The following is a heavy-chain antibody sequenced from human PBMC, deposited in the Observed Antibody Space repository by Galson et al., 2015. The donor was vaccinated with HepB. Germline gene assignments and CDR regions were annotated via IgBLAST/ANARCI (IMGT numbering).Heavy chain of an antibody. Sequence: TLSLTCAVYGGSFSGYYWSWIRQPPGKGLEWIGEINHSGSTNYNPSLKSRVTISVDTSKNQFSLKLSSVTAADTAVYYCARGRAYVGVDYWGQGTLVTVSS. CDR1: GGSFSGYY. D-gene: IGHD3-16*01. V-gene: IGHV4-34*01. J-gene: IGHJ4*02. CDR3: ARGRAYVGVDY. CDR2: INHSGST.